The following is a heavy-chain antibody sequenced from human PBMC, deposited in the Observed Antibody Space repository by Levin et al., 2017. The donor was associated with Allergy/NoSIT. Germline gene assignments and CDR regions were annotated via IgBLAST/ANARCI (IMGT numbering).Heavy chain of an antibody. Sequence: SETLSLTCTVSGGSISSGGYYWSWIRQHPGKGLEWIGYIYYSGSTYYNPSLKSRVTISVDTSKNQFSLKLSSVTAADTAVYYCARGLVNIVVVPAAFRFDPWGQGTLVTVSS. CDR2: IYYSGST. CDR1: GGSISSGGYY. CDR3: ARGLVNIVVVPAAFRFDP. J-gene: IGHJ5*02. D-gene: IGHD2-2*01. V-gene: IGHV4-31*03.